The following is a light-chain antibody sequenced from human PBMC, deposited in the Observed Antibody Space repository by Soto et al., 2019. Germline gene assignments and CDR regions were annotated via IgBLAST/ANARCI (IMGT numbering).Light chain of an antibody. CDR2: LGD. CDR1: TSNIGTFY. J-gene: IGLJ1*01. CDR3: AAWDANLNAYV. V-gene: IGLV1-47*02. Sequence: QSVLTQPPSASSTPGQTVTISCSGSTSNIGTFYVYWYQHLPGTAPKLLIYLGDQRASGVSDRFSGSKSGTAASLAINELRADDEADYYCAAWDANLNAYVFGSGTKLTVL.